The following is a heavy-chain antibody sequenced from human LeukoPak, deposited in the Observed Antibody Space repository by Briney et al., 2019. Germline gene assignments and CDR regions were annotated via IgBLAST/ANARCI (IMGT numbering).Heavy chain of an antibody. J-gene: IGHJ5*02. Sequence: PSETLSLTCAVYGGSFSGYYWSWIRQPPGKGLEWIGEINHSGSTNYNPSLKSRVTISVDTSKNQFSLKLSSVTAADTAVYYCASFGISWGSDHWGQGTLVTVSS. V-gene: IGHV4-34*01. CDR2: INHSGST. CDR3: ASFGISWGSDH. CDR1: GGSFSGYY. D-gene: IGHD7-27*01.